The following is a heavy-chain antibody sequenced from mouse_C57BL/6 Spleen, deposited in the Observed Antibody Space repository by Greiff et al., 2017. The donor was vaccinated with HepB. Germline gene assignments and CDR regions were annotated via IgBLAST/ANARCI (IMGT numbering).Heavy chain of an antibody. CDR2: INPGSGGT. V-gene: IGHV1-54*01. D-gene: IGHD1-1*01. Sequence: QVQLKQSGAELVRPGTSVKVSCKASGYAFTNYLIEWVKQRPGQGLEWIGVINPGSGGTKYNEKFKGKATLTADKSSSTAYMQLSSLTSEDSAVYFCARPGSTDWYFDVWGTGTTVTVSS. CDR1: GYAFTNYL. J-gene: IGHJ1*03. CDR3: ARPGSTDWYFDV.